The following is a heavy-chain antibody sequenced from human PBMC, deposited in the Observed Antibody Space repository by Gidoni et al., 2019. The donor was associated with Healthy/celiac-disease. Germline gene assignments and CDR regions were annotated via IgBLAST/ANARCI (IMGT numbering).Heavy chain of an antibody. CDR2: ISSSGSTI. D-gene: IGHD3-10*01. CDR1: GFTFSDSY. CDR3: ARDYRGEVRGLEGWFDP. J-gene: IGHJ5*02. V-gene: IGHV3-11*01. Sequence: QVQLVESGGVLVKPGGSLSLSCAASGFTFSDSYMSWIRQAPGKGLEWVSYISSSGSTINYADSVKGRFTISRDNDKNSLYLQMNSLRAEDTAVYYCARDYRGEVRGLEGWFDPWGQGTLVTVSS.